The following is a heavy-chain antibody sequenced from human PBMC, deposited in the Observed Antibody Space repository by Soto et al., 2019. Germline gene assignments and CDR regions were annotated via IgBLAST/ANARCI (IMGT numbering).Heavy chain of an antibody. CDR2: IYWDDDN. CDR3: AHGSGWLFDF. Sequence: SGPTLVNPTQTLTLTCSFSVFSLSTSGVGVGWIRQPPGKALEWLTFIYWDDDNHYSPSLKSRLTFTKDTSKNQVVLIMTNMDPVDTATYYCAHGSGWLFDFWGQGTLVTVSS. CDR1: VFSLSTSGVG. V-gene: IGHV2-5*02. J-gene: IGHJ4*02. D-gene: IGHD6-19*01.